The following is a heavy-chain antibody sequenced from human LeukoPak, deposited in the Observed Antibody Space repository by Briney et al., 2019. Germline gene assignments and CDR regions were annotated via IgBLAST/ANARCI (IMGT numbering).Heavy chain of an antibody. J-gene: IGHJ3*02. CDR3: ARVASWSKAFDI. CDR2: ITSDGITT. D-gene: IGHD3-3*01. V-gene: IGHV3-74*01. CDR1: GFTFSTFS. Sequence: PGGSLRLSCAASGFTFSTFSMHWVRQAPGQGLVWVSGITSDGITTNYADFVKGRFTISRDNAKNTLYLQVDSLRPDDTAVYYCARVASWSKAFDIWGQGTMVIASS.